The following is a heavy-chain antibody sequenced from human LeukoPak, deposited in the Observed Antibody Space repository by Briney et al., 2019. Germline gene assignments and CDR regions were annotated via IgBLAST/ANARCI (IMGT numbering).Heavy chain of an antibody. D-gene: IGHD6-19*01. Sequence: PSETLSLTCAVSGASMRDHYWTWIRQPPGKGLEWIGSMYYMLNANSYYPSLKSRVSISVDTPDNQFSLKLKSVTAADTAVYYCATSFRSGWGFDSWGQGILVAVSS. J-gene: IGHJ4*02. V-gene: IGHV4-59*11. CDR3: ATSFRSGWGFDS. CDR1: GASMRDHY. CDR2: MYYMLNA.